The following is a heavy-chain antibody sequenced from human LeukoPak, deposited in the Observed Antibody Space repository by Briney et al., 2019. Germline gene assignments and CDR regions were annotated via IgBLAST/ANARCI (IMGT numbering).Heavy chain of an antibody. V-gene: IGHV5-51*01. J-gene: IGHJ4*02. CDR3: ARLLPIRDFWSGYYPYYFDY. CDR2: IYPGDSDT. Sequence: GESLKISCKGSGYSFTSYWIGWVRQMPGKGLEWMGIIYPGDSDTRYSPSFQGQVTISADKSISTAYLQWSSLKASDTAMYYCARLLPIRDFWSGYYPYYFDYWGQGTLVTVSS. D-gene: IGHD3-3*01. CDR1: GYSFTSYW.